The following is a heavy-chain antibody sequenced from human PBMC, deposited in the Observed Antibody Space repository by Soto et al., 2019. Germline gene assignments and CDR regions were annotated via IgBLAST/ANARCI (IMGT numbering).Heavy chain of an antibody. J-gene: IGHJ4*02. CDR1: GFTFSSYW. Sequence: QPGGSMRLSCAASGFTFSSYWMHWVRQAPGKGLVWVSRINSDGSSTNYADSVKGRFTISRDNAKNTLYLQMNSLRAEDTAGYYCASDLYSGRLDFSGKGTRVTVSS. CDR2: INSDGSST. D-gene: IGHD1-26*01. V-gene: IGHV3-74*01. CDR3: ASDLYSGRLDF.